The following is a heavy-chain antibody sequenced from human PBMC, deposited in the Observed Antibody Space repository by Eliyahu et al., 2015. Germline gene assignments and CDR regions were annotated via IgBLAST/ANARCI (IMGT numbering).Heavy chain of an antibody. D-gene: IGHD2-21*02. V-gene: IGHV3-48*02. CDR3: ARDDLAYCGGDCYSLGY. J-gene: IGHJ4*02. Sequence: EVQLVESGGGLVQPGGSXRLSCAASGFTFSSYSMNWVRQAPGKGXEWVSXXSSSSSTIYYADSVKGRFTISRDNAKNSLYLQMNSLRDEDTAVYYCARDDLAYCGGDCYSLGYWGQGTLVTVSS. CDR2: XSSSSSTI. CDR1: GFTFSSYS.